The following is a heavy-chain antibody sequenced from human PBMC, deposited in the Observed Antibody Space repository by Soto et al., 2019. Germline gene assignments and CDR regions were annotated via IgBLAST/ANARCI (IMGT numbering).Heavy chain of an antibody. D-gene: IGHD2-15*01. Sequence: SVKVSCKASGYTFTSYYMHWVRQAPGQGLEWMGGIIPIFGTANYAQKFQGRVTITADESTSTAYMELSSLRSEDTAVYYCARRGQYCSGGSCYSVLDYWGQGTLVTVSS. CDR1: GYTFTSYY. J-gene: IGHJ4*02. V-gene: IGHV1-69*13. CDR3: ARRGQYCSGGSCYSVLDY. CDR2: IIPIFGTA.